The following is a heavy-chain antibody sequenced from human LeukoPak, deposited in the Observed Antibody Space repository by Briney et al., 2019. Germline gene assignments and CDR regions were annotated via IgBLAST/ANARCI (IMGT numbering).Heavy chain of an antibody. D-gene: IGHD3-16*01. CDR2: VYFDGGT. CDR3: ARDHYYDGRGRFDP. J-gene: IGHJ5*02. CDR1: GGSVTSGIYH. Sequence: PSETLSLTCSVSGGSVTSGIYHWGWIRQPPGKGLEWIGSVYFDGGTHYNPFLQSRVTVSIDTSKNQFSLRLSSVTAADTALYYCARDHYYDGRGRFDPWGPGTLVTVSS. V-gene: IGHV4-39*07.